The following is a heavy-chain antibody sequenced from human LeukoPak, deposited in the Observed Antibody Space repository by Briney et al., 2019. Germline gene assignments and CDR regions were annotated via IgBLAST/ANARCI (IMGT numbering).Heavy chain of an antibody. CDR3: ARLVHGDYVGVDY. CDR1: GYSIRSGYY. V-gene: IGHV4-38-2*01. D-gene: IGHD4-17*01. J-gene: IGHJ4*02. Sequence: SETLSLTCAVSGYSIRSGYYWGWIRQPPGKGLEWIGSIYHSGSTYYNPSLKSRVPISVDTSKSQFSLKLSSVTAPDTAVYYCARLVHGDYVGVDYWGQGTLVTVSS. CDR2: IYHSGST.